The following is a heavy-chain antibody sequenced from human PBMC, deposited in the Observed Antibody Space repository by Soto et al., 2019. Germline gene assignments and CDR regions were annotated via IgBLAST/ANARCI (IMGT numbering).Heavy chain of an antibody. CDR3: ARKFATYYLPTQENAFDI. J-gene: IGHJ3*02. D-gene: IGHD3-10*01. CDR1: GYSFTSYW. V-gene: IGHV5-51*01. Sequence: GESLKISCKGSGYSFTSYWIGWVRQMPGKGLEWMGIIYPGDSDTRYSPSFQGQVTTSADKSISTAYLQWSSLKASNTAMYYCARKFATYYLPTQENAFDIWGQGTMVTVSS. CDR2: IYPGDSDT.